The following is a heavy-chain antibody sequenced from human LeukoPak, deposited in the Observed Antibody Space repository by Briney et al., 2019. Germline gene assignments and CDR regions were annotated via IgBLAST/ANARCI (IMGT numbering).Heavy chain of an antibody. D-gene: IGHD3-9*01. Sequence: ASVKVSCKASGYTFTGYYMHWVRQAPGQGLEWMGWINPNSGGTNYAQKFRGRVTMTGDTSIRTAYMELSRLRFDDTAVYYCARGRYFDWLPSFDYWGQGNLVTVSS. CDR1: GYTFTGYY. V-gene: IGHV1-2*02. CDR2: INPNSGGT. J-gene: IGHJ4*02. CDR3: ARGRYFDWLPSFDY.